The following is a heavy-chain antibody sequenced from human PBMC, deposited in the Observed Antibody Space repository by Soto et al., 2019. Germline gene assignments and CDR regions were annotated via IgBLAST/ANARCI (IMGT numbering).Heavy chain of an antibody. CDR2: ISDDGKNK. CDR1: GFTFRTYG. J-gene: IGHJ3*02. Sequence: QVQLMESGGGVVQPGRSLRLSCAASGFTFRTYGMHWVRQAPGKGLELVAVISDDGKNKYNIASVEGRFTISRDNSKNTLFLQMNGLRTEDTAVYYCAKGGGYTYGTNDAFDIWGPGTMVTVSS. V-gene: IGHV3-30*18. D-gene: IGHD5-18*01. CDR3: AKGGGYTYGTNDAFDI.